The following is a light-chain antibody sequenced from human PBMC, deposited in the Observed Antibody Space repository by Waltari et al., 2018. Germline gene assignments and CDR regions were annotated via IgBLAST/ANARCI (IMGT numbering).Light chain of an antibody. J-gene: IGLJ2*01. CDR1: NSNIGFNS. Sequence: QSVLSQPPSASASPGQGVTISCSGSNSNIGFNSVFWYQHVPGTAPTLVIFRDSQRPSGVPGRFSGSKYGTSASLAISGLRSEDEADYYCASWDQSLRGVVFGGGTKLTVL. CDR3: ASWDQSLRGVV. CDR2: RDS. V-gene: IGLV1-47*01.